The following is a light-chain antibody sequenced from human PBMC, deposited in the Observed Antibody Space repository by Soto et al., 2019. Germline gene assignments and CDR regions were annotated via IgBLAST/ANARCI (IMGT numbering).Light chain of an antibody. CDR2: GAS. J-gene: IGKJ1*01. V-gene: IGKV3-15*01. Sequence: EIVMTQSPATLSVSPGERATLSCRASQSDSSNLAWYQQKPGQAPRLLIYGASTRATGIPARFSGSGSGTAFTLTISSLQSEDFAVYYCQQYNNWGTFGQGTKVEIK. CDR1: QSDSSN. CDR3: QQYNNWGT.